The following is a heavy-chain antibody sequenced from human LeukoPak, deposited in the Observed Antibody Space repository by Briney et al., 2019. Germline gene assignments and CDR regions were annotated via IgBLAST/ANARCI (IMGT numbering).Heavy chain of an antibody. Sequence: ASVKVSCKASGHTFTSDYMNWLRQAPGQGLEWMGIINPSGGSTSYAQKFQGRVTMTRDTSTSTVYMELSSLRSEDTAVYYCARPSLGVVPAALDYWGQGALVTVSS. D-gene: IGHD2-2*01. J-gene: IGHJ4*02. CDR3: ARPSLGVVPAALDY. CDR2: INPSGGST. V-gene: IGHV1-46*01. CDR1: GHTFTSDY.